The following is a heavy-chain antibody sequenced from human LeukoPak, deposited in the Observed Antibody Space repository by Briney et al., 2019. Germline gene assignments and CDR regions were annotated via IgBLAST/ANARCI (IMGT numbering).Heavy chain of an antibody. CDR3: ARGPYSSSWYGDFDY. CDR1: GYTFTGYY. CDR2: INPNSGGT. Sequence: ASVKVSCKASGYTFTGYYMHWVRQAPGQGLEWMGWINPNSGGTNYAQKFQGRVTMTRDTSISTAYMELSRLRSDDTAVYYCARGPYSSSWYGDFDYWGQGTWSPSPQ. J-gene: IGHJ4*02. D-gene: IGHD6-13*01. V-gene: IGHV1-2*02.